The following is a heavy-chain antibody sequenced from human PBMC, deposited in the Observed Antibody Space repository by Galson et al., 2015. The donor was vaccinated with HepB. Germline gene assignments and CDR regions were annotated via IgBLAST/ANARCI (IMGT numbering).Heavy chain of an antibody. CDR2: IWYDGSNK. D-gene: IGHD3-3*01. Sequence: LRLSCAASGFTFSSYGMHWVRQAPGKGLEWVAVIWYDGSNKYYADSVKGRFTISRDNSKNTLYLQMNSLRAEDTAVYYCARDTAYYDFWSGYLADGMDVWGQGTTVTVSS. CDR1: GFTFSSYG. V-gene: IGHV3-33*01. J-gene: IGHJ6*02. CDR3: ARDTAYYDFWSGYLADGMDV.